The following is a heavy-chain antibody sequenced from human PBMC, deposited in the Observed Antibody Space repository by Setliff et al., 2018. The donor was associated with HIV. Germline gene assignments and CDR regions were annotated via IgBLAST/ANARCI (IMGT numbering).Heavy chain of an antibody. Sequence: KASETLSLTCAVYGGSFSGYYWSWIRQPPGKGLEWIGEINHSGSNNYNPSLKSRVTLSVDTSKNQFSLKMSSVTAADTAVYYCTRHWRGGLDYWGQGTLVTVSS. V-gene: IGHV4-34*01. CDR2: INHSGSN. J-gene: IGHJ4*02. CDR3: TRHWRGGLDY. D-gene: IGHD1-1*01. CDR1: GGSFSGYY.